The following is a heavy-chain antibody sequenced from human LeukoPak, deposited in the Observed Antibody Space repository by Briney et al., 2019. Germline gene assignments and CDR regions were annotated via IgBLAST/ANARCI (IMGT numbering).Heavy chain of an antibody. CDR2: INHSGST. J-gene: IGHJ4*02. V-gene: IGHV4-34*01. CDR1: GGSFSGYY. D-gene: IGHD5-18*01. Sequence: ETLSLTCAVYGGSFSGYYWSWIRQPPGKGLEWIGEINHSGSTNYNPSLKSRVTISVDTSKNQFSLKLSSVTAADTAVYYCARVGRLRFDYWGQGTLVTVSS. CDR3: ARVGRLRFDY.